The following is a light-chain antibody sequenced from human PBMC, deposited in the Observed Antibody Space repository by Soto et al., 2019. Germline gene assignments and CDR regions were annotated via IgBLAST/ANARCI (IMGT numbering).Light chain of an antibody. CDR1: QSINSRY. J-gene: IGKJ3*01. V-gene: IGKV3-20*01. CDR3: PQFGSSPGFT. Sequence: EIVLTQSPGTLSLSPGERATLSCRASQSINSRYLAWYQQKPGQAPRLLIYGASSRATGIPDRFSGSGSGTDFTLTISRLEPEDFAEYYSPQFGSSPGFTFGPGTKVDIK. CDR2: GAS.